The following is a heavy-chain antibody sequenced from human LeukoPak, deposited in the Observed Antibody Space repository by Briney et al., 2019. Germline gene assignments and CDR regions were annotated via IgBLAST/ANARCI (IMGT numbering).Heavy chain of an antibody. CDR2: INSDGRST. J-gene: IGHJ4*02. V-gene: IGHV3-64*01. Sequence: GGSLRLSCAASGFTFNNYAMHWVRQAPGKGLEFVSAINSDGRSTYYANSVKGRLTISRDNSKNTLYLQMGSLRVDDMAVYYCARVDRGSVVAGFFDSWGQGTLVTVSS. D-gene: IGHD6-19*01. CDR1: GFTFNNYA. CDR3: ARVDRGSVVAGFFDS.